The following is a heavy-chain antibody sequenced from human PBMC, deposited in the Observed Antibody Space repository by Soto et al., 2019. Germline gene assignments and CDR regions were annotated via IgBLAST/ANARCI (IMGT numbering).Heavy chain of an antibody. V-gene: IGHV4-30-4*01. Sequence: SETLSLTCTVSGGSISSGDYYWSWIRQPPGKGLEWIGYIYYSGSTYYNPSLKSRVTISVDTSKNQFSLKLSSMTAADTAVYYCARVFFGYSSSWYYFDYWGQGTLVTVSS. D-gene: IGHD6-13*01. CDR2: IYYSGST. CDR3: ARVFFGYSSSWYYFDY. J-gene: IGHJ4*02. CDR1: GGSISSGDYY.